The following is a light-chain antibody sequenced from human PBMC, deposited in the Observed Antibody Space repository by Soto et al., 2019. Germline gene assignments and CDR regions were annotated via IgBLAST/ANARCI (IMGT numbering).Light chain of an antibody. J-gene: IGLJ2*01. V-gene: IGLV2-23*01. CDR2: EGS. CDR3: CSYAGSSTDVV. Sequence: QSALTQPASVSGSPGQSITISCTGTSSDVGSYNLVSWYQPHPGKAPKPMIYEGSKRPSGVSNRFSGSKSGNTASLTISGLQAEDEADYYCCSYAGSSTDVVFGGGTKLTVL. CDR1: SSDVGSYNL.